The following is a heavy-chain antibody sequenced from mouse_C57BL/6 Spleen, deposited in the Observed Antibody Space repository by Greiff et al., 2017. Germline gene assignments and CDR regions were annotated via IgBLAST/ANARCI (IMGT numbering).Heavy chain of an antibody. CDR3: TRDDYGDYWYFDV. V-gene: IGHV1-5*01. Sequence: VQLQQSGTVLARPGASVKMSCKTSGYTFTSYWMHWVKQRPGQGLEWIGAIYPGNSDTSYNQKFKGKAKLAAVTSASTAYMELSSLTNEDSAVYYCTRDDYGDYWYFDVWGTGTTVTVAS. CDR2: IYPGNSDT. D-gene: IGHD2-4*01. J-gene: IGHJ1*03. CDR1: GYTFTSYW.